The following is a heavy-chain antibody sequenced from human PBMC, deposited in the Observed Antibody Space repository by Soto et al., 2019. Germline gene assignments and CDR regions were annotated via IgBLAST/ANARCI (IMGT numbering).Heavy chain of an antibody. V-gene: IGHV1-2*02. CDR3: ARDNYCHLDH. CDR1: GYTFTDLY. CDR2: VDPNSGGT. J-gene: IGHJ4*02. Sequence: ASVNLSCKPSGYTFTDLYIHWVRQAPGQGLEWMGWVDPNSGGTKQTQEFQGRLTMTRDTSTGAVYMELYSLRSDDTSVYYCARDNYCHLDHWGQGTLVTGSS. D-gene: IGHD2-15*01.